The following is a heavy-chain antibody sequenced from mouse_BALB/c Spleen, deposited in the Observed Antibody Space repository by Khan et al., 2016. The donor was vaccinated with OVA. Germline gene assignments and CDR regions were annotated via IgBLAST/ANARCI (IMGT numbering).Heavy chain of an antibody. Sequence: QVQLQQSGPGLVAPSQSLSITCTVSGFSLTSYGVHWVRQPPGKGLEWLGVIWAGGSTHYNSALMSRLSISKDKSKSQVFLKMNSLQTDDASMYYCARLENIWGQDTTLTVSS. CDR2: IWAGGST. CDR3: ARLENI. CDR1: GFSLTSYG. J-gene: IGHJ2*01. V-gene: IGHV2-9*02. D-gene: IGHD1-3*01.